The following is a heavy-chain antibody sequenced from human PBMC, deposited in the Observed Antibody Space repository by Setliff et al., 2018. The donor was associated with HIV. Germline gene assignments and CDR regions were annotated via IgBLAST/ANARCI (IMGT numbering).Heavy chain of an antibody. CDR3: ARDRITMIVVEDAFDI. J-gene: IGHJ3*02. V-gene: IGHV3-48*01. D-gene: IGHD3-22*01. CDR2: ISSSSSII. CDR1: GFTFSSYS. Sequence: GESLKISCAASGFTFSSYSMNWVRQAPGKGLEWVSYISSSSSIIYYADSVKGRFTISRDNAKNSLYLQMNSLRAEDTAVYYCARDRITMIVVEDAFDIWGQGTMVTVSS.